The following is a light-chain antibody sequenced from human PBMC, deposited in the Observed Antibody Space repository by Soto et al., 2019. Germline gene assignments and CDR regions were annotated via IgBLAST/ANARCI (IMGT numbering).Light chain of an antibody. V-gene: IGKV3-20*01. J-gene: IGKJ1*01. CDR1: QSVRSSH. CDR2: GAS. CDR3: QQYGSSPPT. Sequence: EIVLTQSPGTLSLSPGERATLSCRASQSVRSSHLAWYQQKPGQAPRLLIYGASSRATGIPARFSGSGSGTDFTLTISRLEPEDFAGYYCQQYGSSPPTFGQGTKVEVK.